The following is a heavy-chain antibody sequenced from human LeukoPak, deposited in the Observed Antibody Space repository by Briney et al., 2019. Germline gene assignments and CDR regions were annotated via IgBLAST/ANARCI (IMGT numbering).Heavy chain of an antibody. D-gene: IGHD6-19*01. CDR3: ARDSYSSGAHYNWFDP. CDR1: GYTFTGYY. CDR2: INPNSGGT. J-gene: IGHJ5*02. V-gene: IGHV1-2*02. Sequence: ASVKVSCKASGYTFTGYYMHWVRQAPGQGLDWIASINPNSGGTNYAQKFQGRVTMTRDTSISTAYMELSRLRSDDTAVYYCARDSYSSGAHYNWFDPWGQGTLVTVSS.